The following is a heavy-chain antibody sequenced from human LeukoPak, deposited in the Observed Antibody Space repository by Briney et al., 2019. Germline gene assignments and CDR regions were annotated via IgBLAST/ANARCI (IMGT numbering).Heavy chain of an antibody. CDR2: IIPSSGST. Sequence: ASVKVSCKASGYIFTSYHIHWMRQAPGQGLEWMGIIIPSSGSTSSAQKFQGRVTMTRGTSTSTVSMELSSLRSEDTALYYCARKDRFEAFDIWGQGTMLIVSS. J-gene: IGHJ3*02. V-gene: IGHV1-46*01. CDR1: GYIFTSYH. CDR3: ARKDRFEAFDI.